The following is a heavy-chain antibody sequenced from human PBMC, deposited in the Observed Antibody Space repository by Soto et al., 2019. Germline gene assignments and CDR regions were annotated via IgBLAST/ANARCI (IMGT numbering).Heavy chain of an antibody. CDR2: ISYDGSNK. CDR1: GFTFNRYG. D-gene: IGHD3-10*01. CDR3: AKDRGGSGSWGCDH. V-gene: IGHV3-30*18. Sequence: QVQLVESGGGEVQPGRSLRLSCAASGFTFNRYGMHWVRQAPGKGLEWVALISYDGSNKYNADSVKGRFTISRDNSKNPLYLQMNSLRVEDTAVYFCAKDRGGSGSWGCDHWGQGTLVTVSS. J-gene: IGHJ5*02.